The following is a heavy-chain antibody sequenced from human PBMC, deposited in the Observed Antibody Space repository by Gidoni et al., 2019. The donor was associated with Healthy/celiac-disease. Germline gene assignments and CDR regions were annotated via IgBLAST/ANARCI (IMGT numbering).Heavy chain of an antibody. Sequence: QLQLVQSGAEAKKPGASVKVSCKASGYTFHGYYMHWVRQAPGQGLEWMGRSNPNSGGTNYAQKFQGRVTMTRDTSISTAYMELSRLRSDDTAVYYCARDHEAIFGVVTIPSMDVWCKGTTVTVSS. J-gene: IGHJ6*03. CDR1: GYTFHGYY. CDR3: ARDHEAIFGVVTIPSMDV. CDR2: SNPNSGGT. V-gene: IGHV1-2*06. D-gene: IGHD3-3*01.